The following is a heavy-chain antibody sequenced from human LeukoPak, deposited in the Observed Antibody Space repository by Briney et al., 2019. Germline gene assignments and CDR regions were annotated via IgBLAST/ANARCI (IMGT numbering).Heavy chain of an antibody. CDR2: INPNSGGT. CDR1: GYTFTGYY. D-gene: IGHD3-10*01. J-gene: IGHJ4*02. Sequence: ASVKVSCKASGYTFTGYYMHWVRRAPGQGLEWMGWINPNSGGTNYAQRFQGRVTMTRDTSISTAYMELSRLTSDDTAVYYCTRGDGELYYWGQGTLVTVSS. CDR3: TRGDGELYY. V-gene: IGHV1-2*02.